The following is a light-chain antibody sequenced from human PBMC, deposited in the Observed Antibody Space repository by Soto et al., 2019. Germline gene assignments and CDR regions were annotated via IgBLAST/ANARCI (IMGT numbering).Light chain of an antibody. V-gene: IGKV4-1*01. CDR1: QSVLYISNNKNY. Sequence: DIVMTQSPDSLAVSLGERATINCKSSQSVLYISNNKNYLAWYQQKPGQPPKLLIYWASTRESGVPDRFSGSGSGTDFTLTIRSLQAEDVAVYYCQQYYSTPQPFGQGTKLEIK. CDR2: WAS. CDR3: QQYYSTPQP. J-gene: IGKJ2*01.